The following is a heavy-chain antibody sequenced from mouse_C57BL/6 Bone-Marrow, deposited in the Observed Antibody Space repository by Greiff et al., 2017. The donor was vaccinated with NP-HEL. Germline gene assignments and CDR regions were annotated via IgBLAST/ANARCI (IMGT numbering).Heavy chain of an antibody. CDR3: ARFRYDFAY. CDR2: IYPGDGDT. Sequence: QVQLQQSGPELVKPGASVKISCKASGYAFSSSWMNWVKQRPGKGLEWIGRIYPGDGDTNYNGKFKGKDTLTADKSSSTAYMQLSSLTSEDSAVYFCARFRYDFAYWGQGTLVTVSA. V-gene: IGHV1-82*01. J-gene: IGHJ3*01. CDR1: GYAFSSSW. D-gene: IGHD2-3*01.